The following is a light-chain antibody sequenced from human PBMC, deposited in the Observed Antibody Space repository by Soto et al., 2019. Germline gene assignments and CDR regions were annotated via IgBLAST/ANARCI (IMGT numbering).Light chain of an antibody. V-gene: IGLV2-18*01. J-gene: IGLJ1*01. CDR1: STDFVSYNR. CDR3: SLYTSENTYV. Sequence: QSVLTQPPSVSGSPGQSVTISCTGTSTDFVSYNRVSWYQQPPGTAPKLIIYEASNRPSGVPDRFSGSKSGNTPSLTISGLQAADEADYYCSLYTSENTYVFGTGTKVTVL. CDR2: EAS.